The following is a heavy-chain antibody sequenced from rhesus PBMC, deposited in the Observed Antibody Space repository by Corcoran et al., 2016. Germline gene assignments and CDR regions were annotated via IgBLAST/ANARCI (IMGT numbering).Heavy chain of an antibody. CDR3: ARGGYGSSYH. Sequence: QVQLQESGPGLVKPSETLSLICAVSGASISGFWWTWSRQPPGKGLEWIGEIDGGRGTTYDNASLRSRVTISNGASRNQFSLKLSSMTAADPAVYFCARGGYGSSYHWGQGVLVTVSS. CDR1: GASISGFW. V-gene: IGHV4-80*01. D-gene: IGHD4-29*01. J-gene: IGHJ4*01. CDR2: IDGGRGTT.